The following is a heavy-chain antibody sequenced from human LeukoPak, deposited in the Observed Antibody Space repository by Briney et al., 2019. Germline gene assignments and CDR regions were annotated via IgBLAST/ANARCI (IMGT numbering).Heavy chain of an antibody. CDR1: GGSFSGYY. J-gene: IGHJ6*02. V-gene: IGHV4-34*01. CDR3: ARDAGYDFWGGTPGMDV. CDR2: INHSGST. Sequence: SETLSLTCAVYGGSFSGYYWSWIRQPPGKGLEWIGEINHSGSTNYNPSLKGRVTISVDTSKNQFSLKLSSVTAADTAVYYCARDAGYDFWGGTPGMDVWGQGPTVTVSS. D-gene: IGHD3-3*01.